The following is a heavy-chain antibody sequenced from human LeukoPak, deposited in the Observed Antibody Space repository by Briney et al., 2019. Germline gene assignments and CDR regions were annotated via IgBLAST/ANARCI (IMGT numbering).Heavy chain of an antibody. CDR1: GYSISSGYY. D-gene: IGHD3-3*01. CDR3: ARGDFWSGYYPPDYFDY. V-gene: IGHV4-38-2*01. Sequence: SETLSLTCAVSGYSISSGYYWGWIRQPPGKGLEWIGCIYHSGSTYYNPSLKSRVTISVDTSKNQFSLKLSSVTAADTAVYYCARGDFWSGYYPPDYFDYWGQGTLVTVSS. J-gene: IGHJ4*02. CDR2: IYHSGST.